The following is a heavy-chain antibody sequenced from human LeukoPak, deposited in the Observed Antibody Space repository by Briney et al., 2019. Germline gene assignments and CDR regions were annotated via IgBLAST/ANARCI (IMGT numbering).Heavy chain of an antibody. CDR1: GFTFSSYA. CDR3: AKVREGGYEPSRYFDL. D-gene: IGHD5-12*01. J-gene: IGHJ2*01. V-gene: IGHV3-23*01. Sequence: PGGSLRLSCAASGFTFSSYAMSWVRQAPGKGLEWVSAISGSGGSTYYADSVKGRFTISRDNSKNTLYLQMNSLRAEDTAVYYCAKVREGGYEPSRYFDLWGRGTLVTVSS. CDR2: ISGSGGST.